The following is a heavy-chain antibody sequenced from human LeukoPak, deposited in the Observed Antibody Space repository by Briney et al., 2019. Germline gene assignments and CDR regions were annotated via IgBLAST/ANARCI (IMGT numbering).Heavy chain of an antibody. D-gene: IGHD1-7*01. J-gene: IGHJ4*02. CDR2: INPNSGGT. V-gene: IGHV1-2*02. CDR1: GYTFTGYY. Sequence: GASVKVSCKASGYTFTGYYMHWVRQAPGQGLEWMGWINPNSGGTNYAQKFQGRVTMTRDTSISTAYMELSRLRADDTAVYYCARDLGITTGTTYFDYWGQGTLGTVSS. CDR3: ARDLGITTGTTYFDY.